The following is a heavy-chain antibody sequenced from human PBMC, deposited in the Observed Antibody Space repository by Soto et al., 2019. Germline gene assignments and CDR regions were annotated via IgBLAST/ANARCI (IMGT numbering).Heavy chain of an antibody. D-gene: IGHD6-13*01. V-gene: IGHV3-23*01. CDR3: ARRGPGTYFDD. Sequence: GGSLRLSCAASGFTFSSYWMHWVRQAPGKGLVWVSVISGSGDSTHYADSVKGRFTISRDNSKNTLYLQMNSLRTEDTAVYYCARRGPGTYFDDWGQGTLVTVSS. CDR1: GFTFSSYW. J-gene: IGHJ4*02. CDR2: ISGSGDST.